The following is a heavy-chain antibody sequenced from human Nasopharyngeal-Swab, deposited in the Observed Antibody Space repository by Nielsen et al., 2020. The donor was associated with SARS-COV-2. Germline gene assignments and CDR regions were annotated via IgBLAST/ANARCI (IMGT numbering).Heavy chain of an antibody. CDR2: ISRRGAYI. Sequence: GGSLRLSCAASGFTFPSYSMNWVRQAPGQGLEWVSSISRRGAYIFYADSVKGRFTISRDNTKNSLYLEMNSLRADDTAVYYCARGADAEAYCGGDCFSEYFFDSWGQGTLVTVSS. CDR1: GFTFPSYS. V-gene: IGHV3-21*01. D-gene: IGHD2-21*02. J-gene: IGHJ4*02. CDR3: ARGADAEAYCGGDCFSEYFFDS.